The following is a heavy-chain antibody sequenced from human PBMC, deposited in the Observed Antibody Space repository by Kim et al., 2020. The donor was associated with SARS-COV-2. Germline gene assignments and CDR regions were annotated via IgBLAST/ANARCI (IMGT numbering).Heavy chain of an antibody. CDR3: ARQELWLASHDAFDI. D-gene: IGHD6-19*01. J-gene: IGHJ3*02. Sequence: GESLKISCKGSGYSFTSYWIRWVRQMPGKGLEWMGRIDPSVSYTNYSPSFQGHVTISADKSISTAYLQWSSLKASDTAMYYCARQELWLASHDAFDIWGQGTMVTVSS. CDR2: IDPSVSYT. CDR1: GYSFTSYW. V-gene: IGHV5-10-1*01.